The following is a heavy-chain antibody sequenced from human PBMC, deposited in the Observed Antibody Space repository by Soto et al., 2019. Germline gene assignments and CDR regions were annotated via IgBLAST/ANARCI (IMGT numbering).Heavy chain of an antibody. CDR2: ISGSGFKK. Sequence: RLPCAASGFIFENFGISWVRRAPVKGLEWISSISGSGFKKYYADSVKGRFTISRDNFKSTVYRELNNLSAEYTAVNHCAKIQGGELVPCGTVHWFDTWGQGCVVAVSS. J-gene: IGHJ5*02. CDR1: GFIFENFG. D-gene: IGHD1-26*01. CDR3: AKIQGGELVPCGTVHWFDT. V-gene: IGHV3-23*01.